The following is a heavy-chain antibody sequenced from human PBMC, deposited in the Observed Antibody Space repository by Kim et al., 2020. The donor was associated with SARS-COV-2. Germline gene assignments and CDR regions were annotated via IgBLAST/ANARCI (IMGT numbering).Heavy chain of an antibody. V-gene: IGHV3-33*01. CDR1: GFTFSSYG. D-gene: IGHD2-2*01. CDR2: IWYDGSNK. Sequence: GGSLRLSCAASGFTFSSYGMHWVRQAPGKGLEWVAVIWYDGSNKYYADSVKGRFTISRDNSKNTLYLQMNSPRAEDTAVYYCARAHPYTSWQHLYADTYYFDYWGQGTLVTVSS. J-gene: IGHJ4*02. CDR3: ARAHPYTSWQHLYADTYYFDY.